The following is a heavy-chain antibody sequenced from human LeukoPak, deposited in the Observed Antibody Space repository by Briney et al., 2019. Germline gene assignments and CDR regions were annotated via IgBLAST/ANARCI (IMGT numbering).Heavy chain of an antibody. V-gene: IGHV1-69*13. CDR3: ARDPLDRRFYYYGMDV. J-gene: IGHJ6*04. D-gene: IGHD3/OR15-3a*01. CDR2: IIPIFGTA. CDR1: GGTFSSYA. Sequence: VASVTVSCKASGGTFSSYAISWVRQAPGQGLEWMGGIIPIFGTANYAQKFQGRVTITADESTSTAYMELSSLGSEDTAVYYCARDPLDRRFYYYGMDVWGKGTTVTVSS.